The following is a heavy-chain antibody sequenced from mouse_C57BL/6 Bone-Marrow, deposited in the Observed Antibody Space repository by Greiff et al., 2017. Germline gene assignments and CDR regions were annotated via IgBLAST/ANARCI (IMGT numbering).Heavy chain of an antibody. CDR3: ASVDYGSSPYAMDY. J-gene: IGHJ4*01. CDR2: INYDGSST. Sequence: EVHLVESEGGLVQPGRSMKLSCTASGFTFSDYYMAWVRQVPEKGLEWVANINYDGSSTYYLDSLKSRFIISRDNAKNILYLQMSSLKSEDTATYYCASVDYGSSPYAMDYWGQGTSVTVSS. D-gene: IGHD1-1*01. CDR1: GFTFSDYY. V-gene: IGHV5-16*01.